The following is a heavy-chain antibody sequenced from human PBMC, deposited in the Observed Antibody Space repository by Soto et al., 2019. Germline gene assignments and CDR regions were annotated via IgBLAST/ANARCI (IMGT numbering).Heavy chain of an antibody. CDR1: GGSISDYY. V-gene: IGHV4-4*07. CDR3: ATERGLSLRQPGWYWFDH. CDR2: IHASGTT. J-gene: IGHJ5*02. D-gene: IGHD2-15*01. Sequence: SETLSLTCTVSGGSISDYYWNWIRQPAGKGLEWIGRIHASGTTNYNPSLKSRVTMSIDTSQNQFSLRLTFVTAAETAVYYCATERGLSLRQPGWYWFDHWGQGTLATVSS.